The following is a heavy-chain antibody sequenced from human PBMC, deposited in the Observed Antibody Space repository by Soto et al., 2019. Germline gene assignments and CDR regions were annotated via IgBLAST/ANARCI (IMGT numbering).Heavy chain of an antibody. CDR3: ARAPVPWLPGNY. J-gene: IGHJ4*02. CDR2: IYSSGST. Sequence: EVQVVESGGGLVQPGGSLRLSCAASGFTVSDNYMSWVRQAPGKGLEWVSVIYSSGSTYYADSVKGRFTISRDNSKNTVYLQMNSLRAEDTAVYYCARAPVPWLPGNYWGQGTLVTVSS. D-gene: IGHD5-12*01. V-gene: IGHV3-66*01. CDR1: GFTVSDNY.